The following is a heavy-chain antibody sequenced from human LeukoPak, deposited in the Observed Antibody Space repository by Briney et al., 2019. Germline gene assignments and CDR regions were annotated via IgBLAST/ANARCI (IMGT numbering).Heavy chain of an antibody. D-gene: IGHD3-10*01. CDR3: ASWVVYGSGSYYNA. Sequence: ASVKVSCKASGYTFTIYGISWVRQAPGQGLEWMGIINPSGGSTSYAQKFQGRVTMTRDTSTSTVYMELSSLRSEDTAVYYCASWVVYGSGSYYNAWGQGTLVTVSS. CDR2: INPSGGST. V-gene: IGHV1-46*01. J-gene: IGHJ5*02. CDR1: GYTFTIYG.